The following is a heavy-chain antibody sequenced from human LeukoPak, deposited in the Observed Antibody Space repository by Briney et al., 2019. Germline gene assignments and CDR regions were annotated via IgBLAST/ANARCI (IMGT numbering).Heavy chain of an antibody. CDR2: IIPIFGTA. J-gene: IGHJ4*02. D-gene: IGHD2-2*01. CDR1: GYTFTSYD. Sequence: SVKVSCKASGYTFTSYDINWVRQAPGQGLEWMGGIIPIFGTANYAQKFQGRVTITADESTSTAYMELSSLRSEDTAVYYCARRYCSSTSCYHSPFDYWGQGTLVTVSS. CDR3: ARRYCSSTSCYHSPFDY. V-gene: IGHV1-69*13.